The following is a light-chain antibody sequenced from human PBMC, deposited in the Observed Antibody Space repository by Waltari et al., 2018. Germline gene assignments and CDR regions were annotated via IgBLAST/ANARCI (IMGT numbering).Light chain of an antibody. J-gene: IGKJ4*01. CDR2: DAS. CDR1: QRVSSY. Sequence: EIVLTQSPATLSLSPGERATLSCRASQRVSSYLAWYQQKPGQAPRLLIYDASNRATGIPARFSGSVSGTDFTLTISSLEPEDFAVYYCQQRSDWLALTFGGGTKVEIK. CDR3: QQRSDWLALT. V-gene: IGKV3-11*01.